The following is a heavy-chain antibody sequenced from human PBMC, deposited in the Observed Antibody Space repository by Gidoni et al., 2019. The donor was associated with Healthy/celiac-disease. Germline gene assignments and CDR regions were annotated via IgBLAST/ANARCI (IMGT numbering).Heavy chain of an antibody. CDR2: ISGSGGST. CDR3: AKVDENGWYGHYYYGMDV. CDR1: GFPFSSYA. D-gene: IGHD6-19*01. Sequence: EVQLVESGGGLVQPGGSLRLSCAASGFPFSSYAMSWVRQAPGKGLEWVSAISGSGGSTYYADSVKGRFTISRDNSKNTLYLQMNSLRAEDTAVYYCAKVDENGWYGHYYYGMDVWGQGTTVTVSS. J-gene: IGHJ6*02. V-gene: IGHV3-23*04.